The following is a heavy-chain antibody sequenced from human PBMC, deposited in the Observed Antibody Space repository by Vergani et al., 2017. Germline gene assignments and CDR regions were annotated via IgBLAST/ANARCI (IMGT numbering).Heavy chain of an antibody. CDR2: INPSGGST. D-gene: IGHD3-22*01. CDR3: ARVGPSDDXPHLSSGHSRAFDI. CDR1: GYTFTSYY. Sequence: QVQLVQSGAEVKKPGASGKVSCKASGYTFTSYYMHWVRQAPGQGLEWMGIINPSGGSTSYAQKFQGRVTMTRDKSTSTVYMELSSLRSEDTAVYYCARVGPSDDXPHLSSGHSRAFDIWGQGTMVTVSS. V-gene: IGHV1-46*03. J-gene: IGHJ3*02.